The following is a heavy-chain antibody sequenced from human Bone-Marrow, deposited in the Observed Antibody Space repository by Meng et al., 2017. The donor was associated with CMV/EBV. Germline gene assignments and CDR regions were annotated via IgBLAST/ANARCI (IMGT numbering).Heavy chain of an antibody. J-gene: IGHJ6*01. V-gene: IGHV3-43D*03. Sequence: ETLSLTCAASGFTFDDYAMHWVRQAPGKGLEWVSLISWDGGSTYYADSVKGRFTISRDNSKNSLYLQMNSLRAEDTALYYCAKGAITGTTPDYYGMDVWGQGPTVTGYS. D-gene: IGHD1-7*01. CDR2: ISWDGGST. CDR1: GFTFDDYA. CDR3: AKGAITGTTPDYYGMDV.